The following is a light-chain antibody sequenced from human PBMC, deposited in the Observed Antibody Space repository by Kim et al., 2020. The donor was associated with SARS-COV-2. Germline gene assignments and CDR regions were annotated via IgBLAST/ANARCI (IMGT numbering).Light chain of an antibody. CDR3: LLSYSGTWV. Sequence: QAVVTQEPSLTVSPGGTVTLTCGSSTGSVTSGHFPYWFQQKPGQGPRTLIFDTAKKFSWIPARFSGSLLGGKAALTLSGAQPEDEADYYCLLSYSGTWVFGGGTQLTVL. J-gene: IGLJ2*01. CDR1: TGSVTSGHF. V-gene: IGLV7-46*01. CDR2: DTA.